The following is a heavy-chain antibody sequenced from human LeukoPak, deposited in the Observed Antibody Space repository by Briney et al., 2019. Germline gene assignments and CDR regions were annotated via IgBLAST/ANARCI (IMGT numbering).Heavy chain of an antibody. V-gene: IGHV5-51*01. D-gene: IGHD2-2*02. J-gene: IGHJ6*02. CDR3: ARRAYCSSTSCYTDYYYGMDV. Sequence: GESLKISCKGSGYSFTSYWIGWVRQMPGKGLDWMGIIYPGDSDTRYSPSFQGQVTISSDKSISTAYLQWSSLKASDTAMYYCARRAYCSSTSCYTDYYYGMDVWGQGTTVTVSS. CDR2: IYPGDSDT. CDR1: GYSFTSYW.